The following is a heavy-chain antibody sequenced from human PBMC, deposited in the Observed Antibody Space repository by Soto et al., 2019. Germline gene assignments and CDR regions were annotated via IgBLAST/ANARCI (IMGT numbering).Heavy chain of an antibody. CDR1: GGSISSSSYY. CDR2: IYYSGST. J-gene: IGHJ4*02. Sequence: QLQLQESGPGLVKPSETLSLTCTVSGGSISSSSYYWGWIRQPPGKGLEWIGSIYYSGSTYYNPSLKSRVTIPVDTSKNQFSLKLSSVTAADTAVYYCARLFRGSYYGTNFDYWGQGTLVTVSS. CDR3: ARLFRGSYYGTNFDY. V-gene: IGHV4-39*01. D-gene: IGHD3-10*01.